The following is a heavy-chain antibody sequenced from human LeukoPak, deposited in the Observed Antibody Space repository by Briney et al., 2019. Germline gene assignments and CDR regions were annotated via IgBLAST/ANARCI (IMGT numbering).Heavy chain of an antibody. CDR3: ARVTIFGVAADWFDP. J-gene: IGHJ5*02. Sequence: SETLSLTCTVSGGSISSGSYYWSWIRQLAGKGLEWIGRIYTSGSTNYNPSLKSRVTISVDTSKNQFSLKLSSVTAADTAVYYCARVTIFGVAADWFDPWGQGTLVTVSS. D-gene: IGHD3-3*01. V-gene: IGHV4-61*02. CDR1: GGSISSGSYY. CDR2: IYTSGST.